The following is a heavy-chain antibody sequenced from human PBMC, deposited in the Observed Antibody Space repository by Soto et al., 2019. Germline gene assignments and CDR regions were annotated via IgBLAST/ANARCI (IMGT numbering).Heavy chain of an antibody. CDR3: AKDLGSSGYSSGMDV. J-gene: IGHJ6*02. D-gene: IGHD3-22*01. CDR2: ISWNSGSI. CDR1: GFTFDDYA. V-gene: IGHV3-9*01. Sequence: HPGGSLRLSCAASGFTFDDYAMHWVRQAPGKGLEWVSGISWNSGSIGYADSVKGRFTISRDNAKNSLYPQMNSLRAEDTALYYCAKDLGSSGYSSGMDVWGQGTTVTVSS.